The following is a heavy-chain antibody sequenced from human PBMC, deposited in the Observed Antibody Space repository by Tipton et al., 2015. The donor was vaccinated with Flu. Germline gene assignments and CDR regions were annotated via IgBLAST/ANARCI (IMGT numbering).Heavy chain of an antibody. CDR3: AGGPGGNYYHY. Sequence: LRLSCFISGGSIINNYWTWIRQPPGREPEWIGYIYFSGNTNYNPSLKSRITISVDTSKNQFSLRLNSVTAADTAIYYYAGGPGGNYYHYWGQGTLVTVSS. J-gene: IGHJ4*02. V-gene: IGHV4-59*01. D-gene: IGHD1-26*01. CDR2: IYFSGNT. CDR1: GGSIINNY.